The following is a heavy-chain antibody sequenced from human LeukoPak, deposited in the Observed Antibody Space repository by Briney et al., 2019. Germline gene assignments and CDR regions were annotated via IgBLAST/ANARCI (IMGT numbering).Heavy chain of an antibody. CDR1: GYTFTDYY. D-gene: IGHD3-22*01. J-gene: IGHJ4*02. V-gene: IGHV1-2*02. Sequence: ASVTVSCKASGYTFTDYYMHWVRQAPGQGLEWMGWINPNSGDTNYARNFQGRVTMTRDTSIDTADMELSRLRSDDTAVYYCARGRALLDNSGYSVDYWGQGTLVTVSS. CDR3: ARGRALLDNSGYSVDY. CDR2: INPNSGDT.